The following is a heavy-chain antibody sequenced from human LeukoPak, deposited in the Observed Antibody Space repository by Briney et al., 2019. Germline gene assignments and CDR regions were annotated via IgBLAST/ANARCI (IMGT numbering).Heavy chain of an antibody. CDR3: ARDSSSYYYDSSGLY. CDR1: GFTFSSYA. Sequence: GGSLRLSCAASGFTFSSYAMHWVRQAPGKWLEWVAVISYDGSNKYYADSVKGRFTISRDNSKNTLYLQMNSLRAEDTAVYYCARDSSSYYYDSSGLYWGQGTLATVSS. D-gene: IGHD3-22*01. V-gene: IGHV3-30*04. J-gene: IGHJ4*02. CDR2: ISYDGSNK.